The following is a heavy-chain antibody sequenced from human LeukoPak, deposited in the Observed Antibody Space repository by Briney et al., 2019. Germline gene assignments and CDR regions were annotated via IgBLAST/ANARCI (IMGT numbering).Heavy chain of an antibody. J-gene: IGHJ4*02. CDR2: ISYSGST. D-gene: IGHD3-10*01. CDR3: ARGEPYYYGSGTLVDYFDY. CDR1: GGSISSYY. Sequence: SETLSLTCTVSGGSISSYYWSWIRQPPGQGLEWIGYISYSGSTNYNPSLKSRVTISVDTSKNQFSLKLNSVTAADTAVYYCARGEPYYYGSGTLVDYFDYWGQGTLVTVSS. V-gene: IGHV4-59*01.